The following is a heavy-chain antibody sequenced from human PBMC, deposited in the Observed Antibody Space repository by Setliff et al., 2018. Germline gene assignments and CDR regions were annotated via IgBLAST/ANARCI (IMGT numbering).Heavy chain of an antibody. CDR3: ARGAGWCCDSSGYYYDY. Sequence: TSETLSLTCTVSGGSISSSSYYWGWIRQPPGKGLEWIGSIYYSGSTYYNPSLKSRVTISVDTSKNQFSLKLSSVTAADTAVYYCARGAGWCCDSSGYYYDYWGQGTLVTVSS. J-gene: IGHJ4*02. CDR2: IYYSGST. CDR1: GGSISSSSYY. V-gene: IGHV4-39*07. D-gene: IGHD3-22*01.